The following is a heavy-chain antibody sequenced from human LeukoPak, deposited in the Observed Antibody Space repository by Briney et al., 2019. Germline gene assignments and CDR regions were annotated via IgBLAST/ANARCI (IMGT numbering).Heavy chain of an antibody. CDR2: ISSSSSYI. Sequence: PGGSLRLSCAASGFTFSSYSMNWVRQAPGKGLEWVSSISSSSSYIYYADSVKGRFTISRDNAKNSLYLQMNSLGAEDTAVYYCARDQRRMWDYVWGSYRSGYMDVWGKGTTVTVSS. CDR3: ARDQRRMWDYVWGSYRSGYMDV. D-gene: IGHD3-16*02. J-gene: IGHJ6*03. CDR1: GFTFSSYS. V-gene: IGHV3-21*01.